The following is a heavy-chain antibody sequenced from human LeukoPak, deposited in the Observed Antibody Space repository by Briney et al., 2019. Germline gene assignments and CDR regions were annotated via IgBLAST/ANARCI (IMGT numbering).Heavy chain of an antibody. CDR3: ARGPPIVVVVAATPNKVDAFDI. J-gene: IGHJ3*02. V-gene: IGHV4-34*01. CDR1: GGSFSNYY. Sequence: PSETLSLTCAVYGGSFSNYYWNWIRQPPGKGLEWIGEINHSGSTNYNPSLKSRVTISVDTSKNQFSLKLSSVTAADTAVYYCARGPPIVVVVAATPNKVDAFDIWGQGTMVTVSS. CDR2: INHSGST. D-gene: IGHD2-15*01.